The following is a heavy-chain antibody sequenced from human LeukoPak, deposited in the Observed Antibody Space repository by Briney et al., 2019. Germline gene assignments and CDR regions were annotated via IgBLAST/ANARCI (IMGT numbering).Heavy chain of an antibody. V-gene: IGHV4-34*01. J-gene: IGHJ4*02. D-gene: IGHD5-18*01. CDR2: INHSGST. CDR3: ARERSRARYSYGWYYFDY. CDR1: GGSFSGYY. Sequence: SETLSLTCAVYGGSFSGYYWSWIRQPPGKGLEWIGEINHSGSTNYNPSLKSRVTISVDTSKNQFSLKLSSVTAADTAVYYCARERSRARYSYGWYYFDYWGQGTLVTVSS.